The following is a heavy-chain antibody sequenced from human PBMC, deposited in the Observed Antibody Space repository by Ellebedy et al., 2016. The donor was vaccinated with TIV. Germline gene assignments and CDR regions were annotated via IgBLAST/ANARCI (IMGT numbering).Heavy chain of an antibody. CDR3: ARRSRGPSYYFDY. D-gene: IGHD3-10*01. CDR1: GFIFSSYY. V-gene: IGHV3-48*03. Sequence: GESLKISCVASGFIFSSYYMTCVRQSPVKGLEWISYIIGSGGMMDHADSVKGRFTISRDYAKNSLYLQLSSLRAEDTAVYYCARRSRGPSYYFDYWGQGALVTVSS. J-gene: IGHJ4*02. CDR2: IIGSGGMM.